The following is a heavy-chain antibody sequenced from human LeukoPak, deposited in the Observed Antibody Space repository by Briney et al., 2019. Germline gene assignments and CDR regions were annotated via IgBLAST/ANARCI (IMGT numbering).Heavy chain of an antibody. V-gene: IGHV4-34*01. CDR2: INYSGSS. D-gene: IGHD6-19*01. CDR3: ARGDKSSGWYGNWFDP. CDR1: GGSFSGYY. J-gene: IGHJ5*02. Sequence: SETLSLTCAVYGGSFSGYYWSWIRQSSGKGLEWIGEINYSGSSNNNPSLKSRVTISVDTPKNQFSLKLSSVTAADTAIYYCARGDKSSGWYGNWFDPWGQGTLVTVSS.